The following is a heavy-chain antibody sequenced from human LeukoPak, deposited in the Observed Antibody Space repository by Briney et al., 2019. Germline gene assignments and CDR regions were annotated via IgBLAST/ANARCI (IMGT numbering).Heavy chain of an antibody. CDR3: ARDHRRIAAAGPSFDY. V-gene: IGHV4-39*07. J-gene: IGHJ4*02. CDR2: IYYSGST. Sequence: SETLSLTCTVSGGSISSSTYYWGWIRQPPGKGLEWTGSIYYSGSTYYNPSLKSRVTISVDTSKNQFSLKLSSVTAADTAVYYCARDHRRIAAAGPSFDYWGQGTLVTVSS. D-gene: IGHD6-13*01. CDR1: GGSISSSTYY.